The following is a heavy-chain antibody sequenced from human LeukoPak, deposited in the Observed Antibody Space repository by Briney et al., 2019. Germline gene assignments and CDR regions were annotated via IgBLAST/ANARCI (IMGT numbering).Heavy chain of an antibody. CDR1: GFTFSSYA. D-gene: IGHD6-19*01. CDR2: ISGSGGST. CDR3: AKDQYSSGWYRAYYFDY. Sequence: GGSLRLSCAAPGFTFSSYAMSWVRQAPGKGLEWASDISGSGGSTYYADSVKGRFTISRDNSKNTLYLQMNSLRAEDTAVYYCAKDQYSSGWYRAYYFDYWGQGTLVTVSS. V-gene: IGHV3-23*01. J-gene: IGHJ4*02.